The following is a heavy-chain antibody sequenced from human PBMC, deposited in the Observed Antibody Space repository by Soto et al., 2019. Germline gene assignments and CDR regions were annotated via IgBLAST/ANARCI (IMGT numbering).Heavy chain of an antibody. CDR1: GFSFSTYS. CDR2: IGPSGTST. CDR3: AKDVRSPRFYFDY. Sequence: EVRLLESGGGLVQPGGSLRLSCAASGFSFSTYSMYWVRQTPGKGLERVSAIGPSGTSTYYADSVKGRFTISRDNSKNTVYLKMNSLRADDTAVYYCAKDVRSPRFYFDYRGQGTLVSVSS. J-gene: IGHJ4*02. D-gene: IGHD3-3*01. V-gene: IGHV3-23*01.